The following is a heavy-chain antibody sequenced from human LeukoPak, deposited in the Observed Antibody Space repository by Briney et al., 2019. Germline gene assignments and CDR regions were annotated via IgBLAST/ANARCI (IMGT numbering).Heavy chain of an antibody. Sequence: SVKVSCKASGGTFSSYAISWVRQAPGQGLEWMGRIIPILGIANYAQKFQGRVTITADKSMSTAYMELSSLRSEDTAVYYCAIWGGVLAYCGCDCYSGFDYWGQGTLVTVSS. V-gene: IGHV1-69*04. CDR1: GGTFSSYA. CDR3: AIWGGVLAYCGCDCYSGFDY. D-gene: IGHD2-21*02. CDR2: IIPILGIA. J-gene: IGHJ4*02.